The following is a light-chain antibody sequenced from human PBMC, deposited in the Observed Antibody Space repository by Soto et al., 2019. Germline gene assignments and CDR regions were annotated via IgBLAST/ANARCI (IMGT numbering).Light chain of an antibody. CDR2: KVS. J-gene: IGKJ4*01. CDR1: QSLVYSDGNLY. Sequence: DVVMTQSPLSLPVTLGQPASISCRSSQSLVYSDGNLYLNWFQQRPGQSPRRLIYKVSNRDSGVPDRFSGSGSYTDFTLKISRVEAEYVVVYYCLQGTHWPITFGGGTKVEIK. CDR3: LQGTHWPIT. V-gene: IGKV2-30*01.